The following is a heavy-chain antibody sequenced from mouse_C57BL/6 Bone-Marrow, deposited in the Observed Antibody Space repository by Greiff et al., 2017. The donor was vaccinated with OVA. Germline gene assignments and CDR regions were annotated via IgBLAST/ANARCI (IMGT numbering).Heavy chain of an antibody. Sequence: VQLQQSGPELVKPGASVKISCKASGYAFSSSWMNWVKQRPGNGLEWIGRIYPGDGDTNYNGKFKGKATLTADKSSSTAYMQLSSLTSEDSAVYFCASGNWDYFDYWGQGTTLTVSS. D-gene: IGHD4-1*01. V-gene: IGHV1-82*01. CDR3: ASGNWDYFDY. CDR1: GYAFSSSW. CDR2: IYPGDGDT. J-gene: IGHJ2*01.